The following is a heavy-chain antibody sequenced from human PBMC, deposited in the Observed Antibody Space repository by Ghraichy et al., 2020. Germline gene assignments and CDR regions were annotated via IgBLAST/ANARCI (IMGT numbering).Heavy chain of an antibody. CDR2: INHSGST. J-gene: IGHJ4*02. CDR3: ARGSVHGPDY. CDR1: GGSFSGYY. Sequence: SETLSLTCAVYGGSFSGYYWSWIRQPPGKGLEWIGEINHSGSTNYNPSLKSRVTISVDTSKNQFSLKLSSVTAADTAVYYCARGSVHGPDYWDQGTPVTVPS. V-gene: IGHV4-34*01.